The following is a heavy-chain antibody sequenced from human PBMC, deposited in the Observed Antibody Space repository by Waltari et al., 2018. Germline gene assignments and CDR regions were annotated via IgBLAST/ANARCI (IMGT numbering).Heavy chain of an antibody. V-gene: IGHV3-64*07. Sequence: EVQLVESGGGVVQPGGSLRLSCAASGFTFRTFAMHWVRQAPGKVLEYLSAITRNGDHTYYADSVKGRLTISRDNSKNMLYLQMGSLRPEDMAVYYCARDNENNWNDWRYYGMDVWGQGTTVIVSS. D-gene: IGHD1-20*01. CDR2: ITRNGDHT. CDR1: GFTFRTFA. J-gene: IGHJ6*02. CDR3: ARDNENNWNDWRYYGMDV.